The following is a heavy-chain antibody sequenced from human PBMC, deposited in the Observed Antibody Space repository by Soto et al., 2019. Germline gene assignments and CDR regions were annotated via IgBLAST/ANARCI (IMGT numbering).Heavy chain of an antibody. V-gene: IGHV1-69*12. CDR2: IIPIFGTA. D-gene: IGHD1-7*01. CDR3: ARGPTGTTTYDYYYGMDV. Sequence: QVQLVQSGAEVKKPGSSVKVSCKASGGTFSSYAISWVRQAPGQGLEWMGGIIPIFGTANYAQKFQGRVTITADESTSTAYMELSSLRSEDTAVYYCARGPTGTTTYDYYYGMDVWGQGTTVTVSS. J-gene: IGHJ6*02. CDR1: GGTFSSYA.